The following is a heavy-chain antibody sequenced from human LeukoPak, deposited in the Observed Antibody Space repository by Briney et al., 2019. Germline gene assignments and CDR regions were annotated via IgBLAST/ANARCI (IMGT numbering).Heavy chain of an antibody. CDR2: IWYDGSNK. CDR3: ARATYNWNSYYFDY. V-gene: IGHV3-33*01. D-gene: IGHD1-7*01. Sequence: GGSLRLSCAASGFTFSSYGMRWVRQAPGKGLEWVAVIWYDGSNKYYADSVKGRFTISRDNSKNTLYLQMNSLRAEDTAVYYCARATYNWNSYYFDYWGQGTLVTVSS. CDR1: GFTFSSYG. J-gene: IGHJ4*02.